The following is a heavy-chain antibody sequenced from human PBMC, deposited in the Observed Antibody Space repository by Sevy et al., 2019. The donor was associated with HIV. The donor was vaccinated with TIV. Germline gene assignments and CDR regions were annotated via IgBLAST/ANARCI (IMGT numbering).Heavy chain of an antibody. CDR1: GFPFNDHA. Sequence: SLRLSCAASGFPFNDHAMHWVRQVPGKGLEWVSGISWNSRNIGYADSVKGRFTISRDNAGHFVYLEMNSLRPGDTAFYYCAKDINRGCDGVNCYSYYYYFYGLDVWGQGTTVTVSS. CDR3: AKDINRGCDGVNCYSYYYYFYGLDV. D-gene: IGHD2-21*01. J-gene: IGHJ6*02. V-gene: IGHV3-9*01. CDR2: ISWNSRNI.